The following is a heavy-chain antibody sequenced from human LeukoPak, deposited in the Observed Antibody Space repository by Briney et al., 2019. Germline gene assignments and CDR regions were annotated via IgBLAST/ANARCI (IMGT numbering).Heavy chain of an antibody. D-gene: IGHD6-13*01. Sequence: PGGSLRLSCAASGFTFSSHWMTWVRQAPGKGLEWVANIKRDGSGRYYVDSVRGRFTISRDNAKNSLHLQMNSLSAEDTALYYCARHGYPSGMDVWGQGTTVTVSS. J-gene: IGHJ6*02. CDR1: GFTFSSHW. CDR2: IKRDGSGR. CDR3: ARHGYPSGMDV. V-gene: IGHV3-7*01.